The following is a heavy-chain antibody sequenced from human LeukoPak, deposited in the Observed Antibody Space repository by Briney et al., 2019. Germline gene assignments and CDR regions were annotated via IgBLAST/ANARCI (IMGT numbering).Heavy chain of an antibody. D-gene: IGHD4-11*01. Sequence: PGGSLRHSCAASGFTFSSYAMSWVRQAPGKGLEWASAISGSGGSTYYADSVKGRFTISRDNSKNTLYLQMNSLRAEDTAVYYCAKYPRDYSNYYLDYWGQGTLVTVSS. V-gene: IGHV3-23*01. CDR2: ISGSGGST. CDR3: AKYPRDYSNYYLDY. CDR1: GFTFSSYA. J-gene: IGHJ4*02.